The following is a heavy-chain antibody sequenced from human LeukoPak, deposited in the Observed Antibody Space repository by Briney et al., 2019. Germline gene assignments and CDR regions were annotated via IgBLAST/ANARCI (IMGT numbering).Heavy chain of an antibody. V-gene: IGHV4-59*08. CDR3: ARRVVITAQTLDAFNI. Sequence: SETLSLTCTVSGGSISSYYWSWIRQPPGKGLEWIGYIYYSGSTNYNPSLQSRVTISVDTSKNQFSLKLSSVAAADTAVYYCARRVVITAQTLDAFNIWGQGTMVTVSS. J-gene: IGHJ3*02. D-gene: IGHD2-21*02. CDR2: IYYSGST. CDR1: GGSISSYY.